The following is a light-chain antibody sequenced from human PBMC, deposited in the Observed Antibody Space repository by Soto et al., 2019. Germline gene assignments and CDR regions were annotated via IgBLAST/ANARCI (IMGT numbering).Light chain of an antibody. J-gene: IGKJ1*01. Sequence: DIEMTQSPSSLSASVGDRVTITCRASQDIRSYLNWYQQTPGKAPKLLIRGASSLHSGVPSRFSGGGAGTEFTLTISSLQPDDFATYYCQHYNSYSVAFGQGTKVDIK. V-gene: IGKV1-5*01. CDR3: QHYNSYSVA. CDR2: GAS. CDR1: QDIRSY.